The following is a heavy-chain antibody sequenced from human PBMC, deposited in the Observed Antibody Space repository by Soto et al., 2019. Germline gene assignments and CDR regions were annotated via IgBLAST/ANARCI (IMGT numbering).Heavy chain of an antibody. J-gene: IGHJ3*02. V-gene: IGHV3-53*01. Sequence: GGSLRLSGAAFGLTVSGRKYIAWVRQPPGKGLEWASGAYDVYGTYYADSVKGRFTVSRDNSKPVVYLQMNSLRPDDTAVYYCASCIIHEHGYDIFGLGTTVPFSS. CDR1: GLTVSGRKY. CDR2: AYDVYGT. CDR3: ASCIIHEHGYDI. D-gene: IGHD2-21*01.